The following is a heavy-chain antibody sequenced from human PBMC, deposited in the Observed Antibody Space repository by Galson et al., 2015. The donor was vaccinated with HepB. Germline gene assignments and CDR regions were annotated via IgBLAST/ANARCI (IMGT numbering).Heavy chain of an antibody. CDR3: ARDSSYGDYYYYGMDI. Sequence: SLRLSCAASGFTFSNYGMGWVRQAPGKGLEWVSAITGTTGSTHYSDSVRGRFIISRDNSKDTLYLQMDSLRVGDTAMYYCARDSSYGDYYYYGMDIWGQGTTVTVSS. D-gene: IGHD4-17*01. CDR2: ITGTTGST. V-gene: IGHV3-23*01. CDR1: GFTFSNYG. J-gene: IGHJ6*02.